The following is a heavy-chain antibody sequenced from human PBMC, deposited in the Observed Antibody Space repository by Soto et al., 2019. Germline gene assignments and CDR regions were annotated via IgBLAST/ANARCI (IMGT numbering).Heavy chain of an antibody. Sequence: SEALSLTCTVSGGSISRYYWSWIRQPPGKGLEWIGYIYYSGSTNYNPSLKSRVTISVDTSKNQFSLKLSSVTAADTAVYYCARASSGYWVYWGQGTLVTVSS. CDR1: GGSISRYY. CDR2: IYYSGST. CDR3: ARASSGYWVY. J-gene: IGHJ4*02. V-gene: IGHV4-59*01. D-gene: IGHD3-22*01.